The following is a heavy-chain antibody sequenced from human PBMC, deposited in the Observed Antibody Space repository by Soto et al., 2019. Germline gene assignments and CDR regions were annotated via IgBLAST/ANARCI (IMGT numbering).Heavy chain of an antibody. J-gene: IGHJ3*02. CDR2: ISGSLGSA. Sequence: EMQLLESGGDLGQPGGSLRLSCAASGFTFNDYAMSWVRQAPGKGLEWVSTISGSLGSAYYAASVEGRFTISGDNSNNTLYLQMNSLRVEDTATYYCATDSRLPGFGLLIHAFDIWGHGTMVTVSS. CDR3: ATDSRLPGFGLLIHAFDI. V-gene: IGHV3-23*01. D-gene: IGHD3-3*01. CDR1: GFTFNDYA.